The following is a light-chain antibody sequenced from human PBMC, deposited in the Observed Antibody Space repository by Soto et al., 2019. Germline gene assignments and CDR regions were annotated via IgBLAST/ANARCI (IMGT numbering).Light chain of an antibody. CDR2: GAS. CDR3: QQYYKWPPET. Sequence: IVMTQSPATLSVSPGERATLSCRASDSVGSNLAWYQQKPGQAPRLLIHGASKRATGIPARFSGSGSGTEFTLTISSLQSEDFAVYYCQQYYKWPPETFGQGTKVDIK. J-gene: IGKJ2*01. V-gene: IGKV3-15*01. CDR1: DSVGSN.